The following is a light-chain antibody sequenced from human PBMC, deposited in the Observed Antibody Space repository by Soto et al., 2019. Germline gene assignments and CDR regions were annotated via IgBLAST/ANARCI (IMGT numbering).Light chain of an antibody. CDR1: QSVSSN. CDR3: QQYNNWPLT. Sequence: EIVMTQSPATLSVSPVERATLSCRASQSVSSNLAWYQQKPGQAPRLLIYGASTRATGIPARFSGSGSGTEFTLTISSLQSEDFAVYYCQQYNNWPLTFGGGTKVDI. CDR2: GAS. J-gene: IGKJ4*01. V-gene: IGKV3-15*01.